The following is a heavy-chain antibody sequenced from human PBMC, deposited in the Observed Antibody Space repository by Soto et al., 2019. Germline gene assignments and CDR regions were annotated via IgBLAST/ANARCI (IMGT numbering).Heavy chain of an antibody. CDR2: IYYSGST. CDR1: GGSISSGDYY. J-gene: IGHJ4*02. D-gene: IGHD3-3*01. Sequence: LSLTCTVSGGSISSGDYYWSWIRQPPGKGLEWIGYIYYSGSTYYNPSLKSRVTISVDTSKNQFSLKLSSVTAADTAVYYCAREVRAGFWSGYSTPYFDYWGQGTLVTVSS. V-gene: IGHV4-30-4*01. CDR3: AREVRAGFWSGYSTPYFDY.